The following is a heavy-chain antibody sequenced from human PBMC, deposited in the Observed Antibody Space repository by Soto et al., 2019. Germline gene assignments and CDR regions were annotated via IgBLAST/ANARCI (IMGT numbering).Heavy chain of an antibody. Sequence: QVQLVQSGAEVKKPGASVKVSCKASGYTFTGYHIHWVRQAPGQGLEWMGWINPNSGVTIYTQKFQGRVIMTRETPITTAYMELSRPTSDDTAVYYCARRLGLLVTPIPGYWGQGTLVTVSS. CDR1: GYTFTGYH. D-gene: IGHD2-21*02. CDR2: INPNSGVT. J-gene: IGHJ4*02. CDR3: ARRLGLLVTPIPGY. V-gene: IGHV1-2*02.